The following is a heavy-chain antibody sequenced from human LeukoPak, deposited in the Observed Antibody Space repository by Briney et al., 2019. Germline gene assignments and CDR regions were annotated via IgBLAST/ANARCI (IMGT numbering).Heavy chain of an antibody. V-gene: IGHV1-8*01. D-gene: IGHD3-10*01. J-gene: IGHJ5*02. CDR2: MNPNSGNT. Sequence: ASVKVSCKASGYTFTSYDINWVRQATGQGLERMGWMNPNSGNTGYAQKFQGRVTMTRNTSISTAYMELSSLRSEDTAVYYCASGMGGSGIFRVYNWFDPWGQGTLVTVPS. CDR3: ASGMGGSGIFRVYNWFDP. CDR1: GYTFTSYD.